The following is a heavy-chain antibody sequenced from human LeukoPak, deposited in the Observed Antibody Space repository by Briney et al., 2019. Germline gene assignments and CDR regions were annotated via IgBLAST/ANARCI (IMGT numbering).Heavy chain of an antibody. D-gene: IGHD2-2*01. V-gene: IGHV4-34*01. Sequence: SETLSLTCAVYGGSFSGCYWSWIRQPPGKGLEWIGEINHSGSTNYNPSLKSRVTISVDTSKNQFSLKLSSVTAADTAVYYCARSWGVPAAIFDYWGQGTLVTVSS. CDR2: INHSGST. CDR1: GGSFSGCY. CDR3: ARSWGVPAAIFDY. J-gene: IGHJ4*02.